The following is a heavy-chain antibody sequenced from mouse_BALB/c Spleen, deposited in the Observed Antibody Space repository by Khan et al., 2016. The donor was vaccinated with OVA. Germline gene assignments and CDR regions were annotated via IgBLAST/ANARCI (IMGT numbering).Heavy chain of an antibody. V-gene: IGHV14-3*02. CDR2: IDPSNGNT. CDR1: GFNIKDTY. J-gene: IGHJ4*01. Sequence: VQLQQSGAELVKPGASVKLSCTASGFNIKDTYMHWVKQSPEQGLEWIGTIDPSNGNTKYDPKFKGKATITTDTSSNTAYLKLSSLTSADTAVYDCGRGGVYAMDYWGQGTSVTVSS. CDR3: GRGGVYAMDY.